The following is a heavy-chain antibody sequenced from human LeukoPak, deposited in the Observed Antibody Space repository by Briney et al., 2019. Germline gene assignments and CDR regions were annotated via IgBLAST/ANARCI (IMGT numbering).Heavy chain of an antibody. CDR3: ARQDYGDYLNWFDP. CDR2: IYYSGST. CDR1: GGSISSSSYY. D-gene: IGHD4-17*01. V-gene: IGHV4-39*01. Sequence: PSETLSLTCTVSGGSISSSSYYWGWIRQPPRKGLEWIGSIYYSGSTYYNPSLKSRVTISVDTSKNQFSLKLSSVTAADTAVYYCARQDYGDYLNWFDPWGQGTLVTVSS. J-gene: IGHJ5*02.